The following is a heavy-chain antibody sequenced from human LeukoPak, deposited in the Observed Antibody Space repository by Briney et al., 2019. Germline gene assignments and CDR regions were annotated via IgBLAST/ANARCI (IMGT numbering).Heavy chain of an antibody. CDR1: GFTFSSYS. J-gene: IGHJ6*02. Sequence: GGSLRLSCTASGFTFSSYSMNWVRQAPGKGLEWVSSISSSSSYIYYADSVKGRFTISRDNAKNSLYLQMNSLRAEDTAVYYCARDYYGSGSGWYYYYYYGMDVWGQGTTVTVSS. CDR3: ARDYYGSGSGWYYYYYYGMDV. V-gene: IGHV3-21*01. CDR2: ISSSSSYI. D-gene: IGHD3-10*01.